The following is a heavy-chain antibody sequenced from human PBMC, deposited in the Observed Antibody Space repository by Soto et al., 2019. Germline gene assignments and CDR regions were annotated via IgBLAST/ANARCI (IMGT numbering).Heavy chain of an antibody. CDR3: ARDPRVYYDSSGYYWVY. CDR1: GYTFSSYA. J-gene: IGHJ4*02. Sequence: QVHLVQSGAEVKKPGASVKVSCKASGYTFSSYAISWVRQAPGQGLEWMGWISAYNGNTNYAQNFQGRGTMTTDTSASTAYMELRSLRSDDTAVYYCARDPRVYYDSSGYYWVYWGQGTLVTVSS. CDR2: ISAYNGNT. V-gene: IGHV1-18*01. D-gene: IGHD3-22*01.